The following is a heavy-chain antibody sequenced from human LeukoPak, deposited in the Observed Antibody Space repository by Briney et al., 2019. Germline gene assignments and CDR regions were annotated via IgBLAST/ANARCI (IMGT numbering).Heavy chain of an antibody. CDR1: GGSISSSSYY. CDR3: ARVGGSSWLYYFDY. CDR2: IYYSGST. Sequence: SETLSLTCTVSGGSISSSSYYWGWIRQPPGKGLEWIGSIYYSGSTYYNPSLKSRVTISVDTSKNQFSLKLSSVTAADTAVYYCARVGGSSWLYYFDYWGQGTLVTVSS. D-gene: IGHD6-13*01. J-gene: IGHJ4*02. V-gene: IGHV4-39*07.